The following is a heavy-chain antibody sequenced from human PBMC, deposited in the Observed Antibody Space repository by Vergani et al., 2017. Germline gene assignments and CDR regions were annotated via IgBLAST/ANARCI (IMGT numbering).Heavy chain of an antibody. CDR2: INPSGGHR. J-gene: IGHJ4*02. V-gene: IGHV1-46*03. CDR1: GYTFSNYY. Sequence: QVQVVQSGAEVKKSGASVKVSFKTSGYTFSNYYMHWVRQAPGQGLEWMGIINPSGGHRNYAQKFQGRVTMTRDTSTSTVYMELSSLRSEDTAIYYCARGDYGILTGYRYWGQGTLVTVSA. CDR3: ARGDYGILTGYRY. D-gene: IGHD3-9*01.